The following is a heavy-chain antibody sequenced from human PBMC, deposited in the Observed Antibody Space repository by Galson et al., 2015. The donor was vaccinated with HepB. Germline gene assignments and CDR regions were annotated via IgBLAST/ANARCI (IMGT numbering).Heavy chain of an antibody. J-gene: IGHJ4*02. Sequence: SVKVSCKASGYTLSTYYLHWVRQAPGQGLEWMGMINPSGGSTLYAQNFQGRVTMTRDTSTSTVYMDLSSLRSEDTAVYYCARDESHSGRYTLDYWGQGTLVTVSS. CDR3: ARDESHSGRYTLDY. V-gene: IGHV1-46*01. D-gene: IGHD1-26*01. CDR2: INPSGGST. CDR1: GYTLSTYY.